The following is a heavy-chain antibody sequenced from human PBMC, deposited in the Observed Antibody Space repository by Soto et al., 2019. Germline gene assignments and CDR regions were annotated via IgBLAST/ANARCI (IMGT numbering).Heavy chain of an antibody. CDR1: GYTFTRYT. Sequence: QVQLVQSGAEVKKPGASVKISCKASGYTFTRYTMNWVRQAPGQRFEWMGWITPDNGNTKSSQKFQDRVIITRDTSASTAYMDLSSLRSEDTAVYYCARGIATGQLDPWGQGTLVTVSS. CDR3: ARGIATGQLDP. D-gene: IGHD2-15*01. V-gene: IGHV1-3*01. CDR2: ITPDNGNT. J-gene: IGHJ5*02.